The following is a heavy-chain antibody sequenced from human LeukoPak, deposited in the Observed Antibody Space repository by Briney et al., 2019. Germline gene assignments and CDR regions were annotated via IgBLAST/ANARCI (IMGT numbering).Heavy chain of an antibody. D-gene: IGHD3-10*01. V-gene: IGHV4-59*01. CDR1: GGSISSYY. J-gene: IGHJ5*02. CDR2: IYYSGST. Sequence: PSETLSLTCTVSGGSISSYYWSWIRQPPGKGLEWIGYIYYSGSTNYNPSLKSRVTISVDTSKNQFSLKLSSVTAADTAVYYCARAGGSGSYHHRYWFDPWGQGTLVTVSS. CDR3: ARAGGSGSYHHRYWFDP.